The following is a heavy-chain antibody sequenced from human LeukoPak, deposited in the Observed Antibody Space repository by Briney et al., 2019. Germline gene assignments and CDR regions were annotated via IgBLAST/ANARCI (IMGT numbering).Heavy chain of an antibody. V-gene: IGHV3-74*01. CDR1: GFTISNYW. Sequence: PGGSLRLSCVASGFTISNYWMHWVRQAPGKGLVWVSRINSDGSITTYADSVKGRFTISRDNAKNTMYLQMNSLRDEDTAVYYCVTLLPGVWGQGTLVTVSS. CDR2: INSDGSIT. J-gene: IGHJ4*02. CDR3: VTLLPGV. D-gene: IGHD1-26*01.